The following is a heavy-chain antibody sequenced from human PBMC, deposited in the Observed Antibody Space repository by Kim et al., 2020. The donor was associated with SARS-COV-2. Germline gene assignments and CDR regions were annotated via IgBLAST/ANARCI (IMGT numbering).Heavy chain of an antibody. CDR1: GYTFTGYY. J-gene: IGHJ5*02. CDR3: ARDPRRCSGGRCYSRAWFDP. V-gene: IGHV1-2*06. D-gene: IGHD2-15*01. Sequence: ASAKVSCKASGYTFTGYYMHWVRQAPGQGLEWMGRINPNRGGTNYAQKFQGRVTMTRDTSISTAYMELSRLRSDDTAVYYCARDPRRCSGGRCYSRAWFDPWGQGALVSASS. CDR2: INPNRGGT.